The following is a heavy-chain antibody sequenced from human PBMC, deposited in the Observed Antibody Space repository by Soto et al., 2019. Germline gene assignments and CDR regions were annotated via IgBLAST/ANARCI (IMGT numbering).Heavy chain of an antibody. CDR2: INAGNGNT. D-gene: IGHD2-2*02. Sequence: QVQLVQSGAEVKKPGASVKVSCKASGYTFTSYAMHWVRQAPGQRLEWMGWINAGNGNTKYSQKCQGRVTITRDTSASTAYMELSSLRSEDTAVYYCARDLDGCSSTSCYTIYYYGMDVWGQGTTVTVSS. J-gene: IGHJ6*02. V-gene: IGHV1-3*01. CDR1: GYTFTSYA. CDR3: ARDLDGCSSTSCYTIYYYGMDV.